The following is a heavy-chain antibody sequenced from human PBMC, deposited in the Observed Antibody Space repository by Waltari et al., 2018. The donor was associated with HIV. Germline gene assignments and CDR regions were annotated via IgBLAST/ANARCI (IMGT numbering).Heavy chain of an antibody. D-gene: IGHD3-22*01. CDR1: GGSISSGSYY. CDR3: ARDERYYDSSGYFNWFDP. J-gene: IGHJ5*02. V-gene: IGHV4-61*02. Sequence: QVQLQESGPGLVKPLQTLSLTCTVSGGSISSGSYYWNWIRQPAGKGLEWIWRFYPTWSTNYNPSLKIRVTISVDTSKNQFSLKLSSVTAADTAVYYCARDERYYDSSGYFNWFDPWGQGTLVTVSS. CDR2: FYPTWST.